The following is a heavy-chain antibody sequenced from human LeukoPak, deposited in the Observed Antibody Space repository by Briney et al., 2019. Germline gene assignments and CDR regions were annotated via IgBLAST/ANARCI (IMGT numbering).Heavy chain of an antibody. CDR2: ISYSGNT. V-gene: IGHV4-39*01. J-gene: IGHJ3*02. CDR1: GGSIISSDYH. Sequence: SETVSLTCTVSGGSIISSDYHWGWVRQPPGKGLEWIGTISYSGNTDYNPSLRSRVTISVDTSNSQFSLRLGSVTAADTAVYHCARHCCSGPAKRVFDIWGQGTMVTVSS. D-gene: IGHD2-15*01. CDR3: ARHCCSGPAKRVFDI.